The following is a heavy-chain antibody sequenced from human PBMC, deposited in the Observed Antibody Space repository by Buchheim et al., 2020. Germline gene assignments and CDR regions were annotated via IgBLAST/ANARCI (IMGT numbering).Heavy chain of an antibody. D-gene: IGHD2-15*01. Sequence: QVHLVESGGGLVKPGGSLRLSCAASEFTFSVYYMSWIRQAPGKGLEWISYISSSGDIIYYVDSVKGRFTISRDNAKNSLYLQMSSLRAEDTAVYYCARNLGYCSGGACYYFDYWGQGTL. V-gene: IGHV3-11*01. CDR2: ISSSGDII. J-gene: IGHJ4*02. CDR1: EFTFSVYY. CDR3: ARNLGYCSGGACYYFDY.